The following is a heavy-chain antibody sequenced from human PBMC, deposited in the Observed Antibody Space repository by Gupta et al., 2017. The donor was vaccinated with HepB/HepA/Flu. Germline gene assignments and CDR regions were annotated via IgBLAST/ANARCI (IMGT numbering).Heavy chain of an antibody. CDR3: AQPSRGVGRN. CDR2: IYWDDHK. Sequence: QITLNESGPTLVKPTQTLTLTCTFSGFSLSISGVGVGWIRQPPGKALEWLALIYWDDHKRYSPSLKTRLTITKDTSKNQVVLTMTNMDPVDKDKYYCAQPSRGVGRNGGQGTMVTVSS. CDR1: GFSLSISGVG. V-gene: IGHV2-5*02. D-gene: IGHD2-8*01. J-gene: IGHJ4*02.